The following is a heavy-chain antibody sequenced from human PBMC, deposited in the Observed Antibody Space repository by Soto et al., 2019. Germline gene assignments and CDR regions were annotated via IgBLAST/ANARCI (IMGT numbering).Heavy chain of an antibody. CDR2: MNPSSGNT. J-gene: IGHJ6*02. D-gene: IGHD2-15*01. V-gene: IGHV1-8*01. Sequence: ASVKVSCKASGYTFTSYDINWVRQATGQGLEWMGWMNPSSGNTGYAQKFQGRVTMTRNTSISTAYMELSSLRSEDTAVYYCARVGYCSSGSCPLYSHEYFGMDVWGQGTTVTVSS. CDR1: GYTFTSYD. CDR3: ARVGYCSSGSCPLYSHEYFGMDV.